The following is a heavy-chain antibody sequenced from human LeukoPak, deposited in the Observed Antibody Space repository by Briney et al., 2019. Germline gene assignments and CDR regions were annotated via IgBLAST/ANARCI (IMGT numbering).Heavy chain of an antibody. V-gene: IGHV3-48*03. CDR1: GFTFSSYE. Sequence: GGSLRLSCAASGFTFSSYEMNWVRQAPGKGLEWVSYISSSGSIIYYADSVKGRFTISRDNSKNTLYLQMNSLRAEDTAVYYCAKARGSSWLDYWGQGTLVTVSS. CDR2: ISSSGSII. CDR3: AKARGSSWLDY. D-gene: IGHD6-13*01. J-gene: IGHJ4*02.